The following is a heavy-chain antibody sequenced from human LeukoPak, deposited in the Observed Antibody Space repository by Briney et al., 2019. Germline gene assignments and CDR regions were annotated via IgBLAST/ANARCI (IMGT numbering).Heavy chain of an antibody. Sequence: ASVKVSCKASGYTFTSYDINWVRQATGQGLEWMGWMNPSGGNTGYAQKFQGRVTMTRNTSISTAYMEPSSLRSEDTAVYYCARLLGCSSTSCYPYYYFDYWGQGTLVTVSS. CDR3: ARLLGCSSTSCYPYYYFDY. CDR2: MNPSGGNT. CDR1: GYTFTSYD. V-gene: IGHV1-8*01. J-gene: IGHJ4*02. D-gene: IGHD2-2*01.